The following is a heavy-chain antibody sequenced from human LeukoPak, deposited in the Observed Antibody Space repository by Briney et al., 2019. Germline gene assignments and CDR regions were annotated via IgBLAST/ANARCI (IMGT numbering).Heavy chain of an antibody. J-gene: IGHJ4*02. V-gene: IGHV5-51*01. D-gene: IGHD3-10*01. CDR1: GYSFTNYW. CDR2: IYPADPDT. CDR3: ARPITMIWGAYDY. Sequence: GESLKISCKASGYSFTNYWIAWVRQMPGKGLEWLGIIYPADPDTRYSPSFKGQVTISADKSISTAYLQWSSLKASDTAMYYCARPITMIWGAYDYWGQGTLVTVPS.